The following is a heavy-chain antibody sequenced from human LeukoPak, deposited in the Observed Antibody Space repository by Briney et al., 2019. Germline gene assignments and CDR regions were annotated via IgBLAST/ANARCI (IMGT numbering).Heavy chain of an antibody. V-gene: IGHV4-39*01. J-gene: IGHJ6*03. CDR1: GGSISSSSYY. CDR2: IYYSGST. CDR3: ARYSSSWYDYMDV. D-gene: IGHD6-13*01. Sequence: PSETLSLTCTVSGGSISSSSYYWGWIRQPPGKGLEWIGSIYYSGSTYYNPSLKSRVTISVDTSKNQFSLKLSSVTAADTAVYYCARYSSSWYDYMDVWGKGTTVTVSS.